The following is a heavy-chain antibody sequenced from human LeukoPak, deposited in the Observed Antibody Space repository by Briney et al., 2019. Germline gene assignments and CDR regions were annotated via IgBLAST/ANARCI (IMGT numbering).Heavy chain of an antibody. Sequence: ASVKVSCKAFGYTFTGYYMHWVRQAPGQGLEWMGWINPNSGGTNYAQKFQGRVTMTRDTSISTAYMELSRLRSDDTAVYYCARVRTRAVAGNIYYFDSWGQGTLVTVSS. J-gene: IGHJ4*02. CDR3: ARVRTRAVAGNIYYFDS. D-gene: IGHD6-19*01. V-gene: IGHV1-2*02. CDR1: GYTFTGYY. CDR2: INPNSGGT.